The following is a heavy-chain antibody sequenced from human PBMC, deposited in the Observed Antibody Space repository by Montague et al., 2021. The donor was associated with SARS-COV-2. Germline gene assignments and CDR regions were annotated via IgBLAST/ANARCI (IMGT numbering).Heavy chain of an antibody. CDR3: ARGTKRGFTYDYDSSGYASDY. J-gene: IGHJ4*02. CDR1: GGSISSYY. V-gene: IGHV4-34*01. D-gene: IGHD3-22*01. Sequence: SETLSLTCTVSGGSISSYYWSWIRQPPGKGLEWIGEINHSGSTKYNPSLKSRVTISVDTSKNQFSLKLSSVTAADTAVYYCARGTKRGFTYDYDSSGYASDYWGQGTLVTVSS. CDR2: INHSGST.